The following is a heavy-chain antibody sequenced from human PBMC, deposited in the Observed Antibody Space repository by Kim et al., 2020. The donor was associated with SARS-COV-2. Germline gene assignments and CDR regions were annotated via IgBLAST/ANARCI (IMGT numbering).Heavy chain of an antibody. D-gene: IGHD6-13*01. CDR3: AGLPCSSSWYRWFDP. Sequence: NPPLKIRVTMSLDTSKNQFSLRLTSVTAADTAVYYCAGLPCSSSWYRWFDPWGQGTLVTVSS. V-gene: IGHV4-39*01. J-gene: IGHJ5*02.